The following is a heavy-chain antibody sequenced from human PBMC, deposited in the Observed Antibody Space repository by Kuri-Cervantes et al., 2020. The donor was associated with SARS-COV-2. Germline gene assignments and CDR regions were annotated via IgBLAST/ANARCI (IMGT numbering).Heavy chain of an antibody. J-gene: IGHJ4*02. CDR1: GGSISNSFYY. Sequence: SETLSLTCTVSGGSISNSFYYWGWIRQPPGKGLEWIGSIYYSGSTYYNPSLKSRVTISVDTSKNQFSLKLSSVTAADTAVYYCARQAIVLTVYATTFDYWGQGTLVTVSS. V-gene: IGHV4-39*01. D-gene: IGHD2-8*01. CDR3: ARQAIVLTVYATTFDY. CDR2: IYYSGST.